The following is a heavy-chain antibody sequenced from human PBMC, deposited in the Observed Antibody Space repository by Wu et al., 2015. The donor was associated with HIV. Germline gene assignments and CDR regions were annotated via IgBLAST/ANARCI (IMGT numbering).Heavy chain of an antibody. Sequence: QVQLVQSGVEVKKPGASVKVSCKASGYTFTSYGISWVRQAPGQGLEWMGWISTYNGNTKYAQKVQGRVTMTTDTSTSTAYMELRSLRSDDTAVYYCARGEGLDIVVVVGVYNGWFDPVGPREPWSPSP. CDR1: GYTFTSYG. V-gene: IGHV1-18*01. CDR2: ISTYNGNT. J-gene: IGHJ5*02. CDR3: ARGEGLDIVVVVGVYNGWFDP. D-gene: IGHD2-2*01.